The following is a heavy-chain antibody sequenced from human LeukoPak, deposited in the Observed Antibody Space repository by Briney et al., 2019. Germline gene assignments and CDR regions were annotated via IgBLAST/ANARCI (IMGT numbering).Heavy chain of an antibody. CDR2: IKQDGSEK. V-gene: IGHV3-7*01. J-gene: IGHJ4*02. Sequence: SGGSLRLSCAASGFTFSSYWMSWVRQAPGKGLEWVANIKQDGSEKYYVDSVKGRFTISRDNAKNSLYLQMNSLRAEDTAVYYCARDQDLPGTYVHYFDYWGQGTLVTVSS. CDR3: ARDQDLPGTYVHYFDY. D-gene: IGHD1-1*01. CDR1: GFTFSSYW.